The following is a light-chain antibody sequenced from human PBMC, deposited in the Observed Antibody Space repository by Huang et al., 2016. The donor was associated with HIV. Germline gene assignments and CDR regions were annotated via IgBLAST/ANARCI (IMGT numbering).Light chain of an antibody. J-gene: IGKJ2*01. Sequence: EIVLTQSPATLSVSPGERATLSCRASQSVRSNLAWYQQKPGQAPRLRIYGASTRATGIPARFSGSGSGTEFTLTISSLQSEDFAVYYCQQYNNWPPKYTFGQGTKLEIK. CDR1: QSVRSN. V-gene: IGKV3-15*01. CDR2: GAS. CDR3: QQYNNWPPKYT.